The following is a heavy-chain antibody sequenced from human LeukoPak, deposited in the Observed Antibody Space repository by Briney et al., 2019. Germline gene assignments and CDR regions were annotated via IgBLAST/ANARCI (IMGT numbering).Heavy chain of an antibody. CDR1: GGSISGSGYY. CDR3: ARHGRPGSYLFDY. CDR2: IYYSGST. J-gene: IGHJ4*02. D-gene: IGHD3-10*01. Sequence: NASETLSLTCTVSGGSISGSGYYWGWLRQPPGKGLEWIGCIYYSGSTYYNPSLKSRVTISVDTSKNQFSLKLSFVTAADTAVYYCARHGRPGSYLFDYWGQGTLVTVSS. V-gene: IGHV4-39*01.